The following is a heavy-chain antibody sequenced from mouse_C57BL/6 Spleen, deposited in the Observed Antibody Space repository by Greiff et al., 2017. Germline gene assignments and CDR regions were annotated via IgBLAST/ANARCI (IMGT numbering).Heavy chain of an antibody. CDR1: GYTFTSYW. Sequence: QVQLQQPGTELVKPGASVKLSCKASGYTFTSYWMHWVKQRPGQGLEWIGNINPSNGGTNYNEKFKSKATLTVDKSSSTAYMQLSSLTSEDSAVYYGARTYYSNYEEDYAMDYWGQGTSVTVSS. CDR2: INPSNGGT. J-gene: IGHJ4*01. D-gene: IGHD2-5*01. CDR3: ARTYYSNYEEDYAMDY. V-gene: IGHV1-53*01.